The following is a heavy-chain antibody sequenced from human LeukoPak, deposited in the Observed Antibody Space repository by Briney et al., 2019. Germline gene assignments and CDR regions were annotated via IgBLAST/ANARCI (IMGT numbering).Heavy chain of an antibody. CDR1: GYTFTGYY. D-gene: IGHD3-10*01. J-gene: IGHJ4*02. CDR2: INPNSGGT. Sequence: ASVKVSCKASGYTFTGYYMHWVRQAPGQGLEWMGWINPNSGGTNYAQKFQGRVTIIRDTSISTAYMELSRLRSDDTAVYYCASSMVRGVITPLFDYWGQGTLVTVSS. V-gene: IGHV1-2*02. CDR3: ASSMVRGVITPLFDY.